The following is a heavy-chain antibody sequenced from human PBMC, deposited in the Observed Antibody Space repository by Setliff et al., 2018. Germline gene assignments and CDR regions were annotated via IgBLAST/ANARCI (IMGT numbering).Heavy chain of an antibody. J-gene: IGHJ4*02. V-gene: IGHV4-31*03. CDR2: IHHTGTT. CDR1: DGSIRSGDY. CDR3: AKDRQPDGRWDIDY. D-gene: IGHD1-26*01. Sequence: SETLSLTCTVSDGSIRSGDYWGWIRQHPGKGLEWIGYIHHTGTTFYNPSLRSRVTISVDTSKNQFSLKLTSLTAADTAVYFCAKDRQPDGRWDIDYWGQGTLVTVSS.